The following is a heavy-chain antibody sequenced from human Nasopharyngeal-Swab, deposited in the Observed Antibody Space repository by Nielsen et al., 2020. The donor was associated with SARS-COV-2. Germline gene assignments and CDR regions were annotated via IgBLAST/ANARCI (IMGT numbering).Heavy chain of an antibody. CDR2: ISAYNGNT. D-gene: IGHD3-3*01. CDR3: ARAPDYDFWSGIYYYYYYYMDV. CDR1: GYTFTSYG. J-gene: IGHJ6*03. Sequence: ASVKVSCKASGYTFTSYGISWVRQAPGQGLEWMGWISAYNGNTNYAQKLQGRVTMTTDTSTSTAYMELMSLRSDDTAVYYCARAPDYDFWSGIYYYYYYYMDVWGKGTTVTVSS. V-gene: IGHV1-18*04.